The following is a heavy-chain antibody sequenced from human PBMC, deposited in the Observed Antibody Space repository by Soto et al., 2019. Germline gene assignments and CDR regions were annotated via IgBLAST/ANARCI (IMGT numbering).Heavy chain of an antibody. D-gene: IGHD1-26*01. J-gene: IGHJ4*02. Sequence: QVQLVQSGPEVKEPGASVRVSCKASGYTFINYNIFWVRQAPGQGLEWMGWISTSNGDTNYAQNFQGRVTMTTDTSTTTAYVELRSPRYDDTDVYYCARDITGATGDYWGQGTLVTVSS. CDR3: ARDITGATGDY. CDR2: ISTSNGDT. CDR1: GYTFINYN. V-gene: IGHV1-18*01.